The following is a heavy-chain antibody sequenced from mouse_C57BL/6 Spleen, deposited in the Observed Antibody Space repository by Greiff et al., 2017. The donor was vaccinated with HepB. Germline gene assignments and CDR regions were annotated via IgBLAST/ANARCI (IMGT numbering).Heavy chain of an antibody. CDR2: ISYSGST. CDR3: AREDDGRGYFDY. Sequence: EVKVVESGPGMVKPSQSLSLTCTVTGYSITSGYDWHWIRHFPGNKLEWMGYISYSGSTNYNPSLKSRISITHDTSKNHFFLKLNSVTTEDTATYYCAREDDGRGYFDYWGQGTTLTVSS. CDR1: GYSITSGYD. J-gene: IGHJ2*01. V-gene: IGHV3-1*01. D-gene: IGHD2-3*01.